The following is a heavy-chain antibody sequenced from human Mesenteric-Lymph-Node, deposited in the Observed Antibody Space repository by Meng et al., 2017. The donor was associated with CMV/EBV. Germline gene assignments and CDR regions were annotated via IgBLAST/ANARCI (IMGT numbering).Heavy chain of an antibody. J-gene: IGHJ4*02. CDR2: ISGYNGRT. CDR3: ARAPRGGYNDY. Sequence: ASVKVSCKASGYTFTGYFMHWVRQAPGQGLEWMGWISGYNGRTNYAQNFHGRLTMTADTSTSTAYMELRSLKSDDTAVYYCARAPRGGYNDYWGQGTLVTVSS. V-gene: IGHV1-18*01. D-gene: IGHD5-24*01. CDR1: GYTFTGYF.